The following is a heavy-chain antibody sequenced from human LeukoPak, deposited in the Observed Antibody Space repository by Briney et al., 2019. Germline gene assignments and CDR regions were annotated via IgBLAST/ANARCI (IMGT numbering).Heavy chain of an antibody. Sequence: SQTLSFTCTVSGGSIIRGGTYWGWIRQFPGKDLEWIGHTYYSGSTDYNPFLKSRVSISVDTSKSQFSLRLSSVTAADTAVYYCASASSGAVAATVLDYWGQGTLVTVSS. D-gene: IGHD6-19*01. CDR2: TYYSGST. CDR1: GGSIIRGGTY. V-gene: IGHV4-31*03. J-gene: IGHJ4*02. CDR3: ASASSGAVAATVLDY.